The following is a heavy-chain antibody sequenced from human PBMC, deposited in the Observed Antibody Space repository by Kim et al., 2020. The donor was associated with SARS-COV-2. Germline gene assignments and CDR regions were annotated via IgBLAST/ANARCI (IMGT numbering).Heavy chain of an antibody. D-gene: IGHD3-10*01. CDR1: GFTFDRYA. CDR3: ARDMGSYYGLGSQGNSGAYYFYGMDV. J-gene: IGHJ6*02. CDR2: ISANGGDT. V-gene: IGHV3-43*02. Sequence: GGSLRLSCAASGFTFDRYAMHWVRQAPGKGLEWVGLISANGGDTYFPDSVKGRFTISRDNSKNTLFLQMNSLRDEDSASYYCARDMGSYYGLGSQGNSGAYYFYGMDVWGQGTTVTVSS.